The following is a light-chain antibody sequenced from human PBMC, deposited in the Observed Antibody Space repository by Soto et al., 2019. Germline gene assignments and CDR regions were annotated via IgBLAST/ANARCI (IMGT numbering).Light chain of an antibody. CDR1: QNISNY. CDR2: GVS. CDR3: QQRSNWPLT. Sequence: IVWTQSPATLSLSPGKRASLSWRASQNISNYLIWYQQKPGQAPRLLIYGVSNRATGIPARFSGSESGTDFTLTISSLEPEDFAVYYCQQRSNWPLTFGQGTRLEI. V-gene: IGKV3-11*01. J-gene: IGKJ5*01.